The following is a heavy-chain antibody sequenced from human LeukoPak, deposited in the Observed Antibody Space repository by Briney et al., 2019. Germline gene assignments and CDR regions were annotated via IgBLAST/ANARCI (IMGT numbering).Heavy chain of an antibody. D-gene: IGHD3-10*01. CDR3: TRIGEALGDY. V-gene: IGHV3-73*01. CDR1: GFTFSGSA. Sequence: AGGSLRLSCAASGFTFSGSAMYWVRQASGKGLEWVGRIRSRANNYATAYAASVKGRFTISRDDSKNTAYLQMNSLKTEDTAVYYCTRIGEALGDYWGQGTLVTVSS. J-gene: IGHJ4*02. CDR2: IRSRANNYAT.